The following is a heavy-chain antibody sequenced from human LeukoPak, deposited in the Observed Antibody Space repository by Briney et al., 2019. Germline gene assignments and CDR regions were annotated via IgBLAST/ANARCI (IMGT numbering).Heavy chain of an antibody. J-gene: IGHJ4*02. CDR3: AREQSYSEEIVVVNPPFDY. CDR2: ISSSGTYI. CDR1: GFTFSSYG. V-gene: IGHV3-21*01. Sequence: GGSLRLSCAASGFTFSSYGMNWVRQAPGKGLEWVSSISSSGTYIYFADSVKGRFTISRDNAKNSLYLQMNSLRAEDTALYYCAREQSYSEEIVVVNPPFDYWGQGTLVTVSS. D-gene: IGHD2-21*01.